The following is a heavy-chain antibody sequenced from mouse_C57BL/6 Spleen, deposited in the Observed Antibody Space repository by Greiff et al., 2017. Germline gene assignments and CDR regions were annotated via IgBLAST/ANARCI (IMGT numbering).Heavy chain of an antibody. CDR2: IYPSDSET. J-gene: IGHJ1*03. CDR3: ARPYYSGSTILWYFDV. V-gene: IGHV1-61*01. CDR1: GYTFTSYW. Sequence: QVQLQQPGAELVRPGSSVKLSCKASGYTFTSYWLDWVKQRPGQGLEWIGNIYPSDSETHYNQKFKDKATLTVDKSSSTAYMQLSSLTSEVSAVYYCARPYYSGSTILWYFDVWGTGTTVTVSS. D-gene: IGHD1-1*01.